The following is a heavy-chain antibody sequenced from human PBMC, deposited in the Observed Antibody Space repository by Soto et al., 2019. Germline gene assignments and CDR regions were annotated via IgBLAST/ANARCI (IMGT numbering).Heavy chain of an antibody. CDR3: ARLVGATLVDF. CDR2: IYHSGST. CDR1: GASISSTTSHNW. D-gene: IGHD1-26*01. Sequence: QVHLQESGPGLVRPSGTLSLTCAVSGASISSTTSHNWWSWVRQPPGKGLEWIGEIYHSGSTNYNAPLRRRVTLSRAKTKNQVSLELTSVTPADAAVYYCARLVGATLVDFWGQGTLVTVSS. J-gene: IGHJ4*02. V-gene: IGHV4-4*02.